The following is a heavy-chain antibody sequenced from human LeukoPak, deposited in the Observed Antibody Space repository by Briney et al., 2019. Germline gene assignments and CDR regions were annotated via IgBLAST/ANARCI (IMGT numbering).Heavy chain of an antibody. V-gene: IGHV3-7*01. CDR3: ARPVGATGKLGGY. CDR2: IKQDGSEK. D-gene: IGHD1-26*01. Sequence: PGGSLRLSCAASGFTFNTYWMSWVRQAPGKGLEWVGNIKQDGSEKNYMDSVKGRFTISRDNAKNSLYLQMNSLRAEDTAVYYCARPVGATGKLGGYWGQGTLVTVSS. CDR1: GFTFNTYW. J-gene: IGHJ4*02.